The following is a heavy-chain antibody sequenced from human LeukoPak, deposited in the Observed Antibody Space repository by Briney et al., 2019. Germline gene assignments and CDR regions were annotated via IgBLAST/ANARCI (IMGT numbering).Heavy chain of an antibody. J-gene: IGHJ4*02. CDR3: AKARYSSSWSGCDY. CDR2: ISDSGGSR. Sequence: GGSLRLSCAASGFTFSSYAMSWVRQAPGKGLEWVSAISDSGGSRYSADSVKGRFTISRDNSKNTLYLQMNSLRAEDTAVYYCAKARYSSSWSGCDYWGQGTLVTVSS. CDR1: GFTFSSYA. V-gene: IGHV3-23*01. D-gene: IGHD6-13*01.